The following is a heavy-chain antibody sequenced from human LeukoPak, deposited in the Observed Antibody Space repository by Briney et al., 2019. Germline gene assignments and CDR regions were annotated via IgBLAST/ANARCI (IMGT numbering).Heavy chain of an antibody. D-gene: IGHD3-10*01. V-gene: IGHV3-30-3*01. CDR1: GFTFSNYA. CDR3: ARDYYASGSYYTIFS. CDR2: ISDDGSRQ. Sequence: PGRSLRLSCAATGFTFSNYAIHWGRQAPGKGLEWVAFISDDGSRQHYADSVKGRFTISRDNSKNTLNLQMNSLRAEDTAVYYCARDYYASGSYYTIFSWGQGTLVTVSS. J-gene: IGHJ5*02.